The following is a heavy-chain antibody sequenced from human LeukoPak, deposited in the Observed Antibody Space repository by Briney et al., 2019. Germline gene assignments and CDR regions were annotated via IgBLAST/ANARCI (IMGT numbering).Heavy chain of an antibody. CDR2: IYYSGST. J-gene: IGHJ4*02. Sequence: PSETLSLTCTVSGGSISSYYWSWIRQPPGKGLEWIGYIYYSGSTNYNPSLKSRVTMSVDTSKNQFSLKLSSVTAADTAVYYCASSVSGWSLFDYWGQGTLVTVSS. CDR3: ASSVSGWSLFDY. D-gene: IGHD6-19*01. CDR1: GGSISSYY. V-gene: IGHV4-59*01.